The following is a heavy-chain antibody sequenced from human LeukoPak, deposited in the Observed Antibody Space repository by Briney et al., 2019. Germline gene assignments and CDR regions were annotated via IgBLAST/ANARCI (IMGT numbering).Heavy chain of an antibody. Sequence: GGSLRLSCVASGFSFSSFGMHWVRQAPGQGLEWIAFIGFDGSKKYYANSLKGRFAISRGNSMNTLYLQMNSLRGDDTAVYYCAKDLSFGLGIPGYWGQGTLVTVSS. CDR1: GFSFSSFG. J-gene: IGHJ4*02. CDR3: AKDLSFGLGIPGY. D-gene: IGHD5-18*01. CDR2: IGFDGSKK. V-gene: IGHV3-30*02.